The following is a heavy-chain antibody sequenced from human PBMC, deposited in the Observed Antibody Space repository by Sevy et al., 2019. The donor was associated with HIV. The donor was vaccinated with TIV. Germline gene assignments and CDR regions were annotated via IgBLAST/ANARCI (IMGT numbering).Heavy chain of an antibody. CDR2: IKQDGSDK. Sequence: GGSLRLSCAASGFTFSSHWVSWVRQAPGKGLEWVANIKQDGSDKYYVDSVKGRFTISRDNAKNSLSLQMNSLRAEDTAVYYCARDTGGIGMDVWGQGTTVTVSS. CDR1: GFTFSSHW. CDR3: ARDTGGIGMDV. J-gene: IGHJ6*02. D-gene: IGHD6-13*01. V-gene: IGHV3-7*01.